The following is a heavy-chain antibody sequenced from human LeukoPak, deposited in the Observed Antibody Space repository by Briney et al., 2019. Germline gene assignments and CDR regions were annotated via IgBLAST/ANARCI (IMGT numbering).Heavy chain of an antibody. D-gene: IGHD3-22*01. J-gene: IGHJ4*02. CDR1: GGSISSYY. CDR3: ARVANNGYYFFDY. V-gene: IGHV4-59*08. Sequence: SETLSLTCTVSGGSISSYYWSWIRQPPGKGLEWIGYTYYTGSTNYNPSLKSRVTISVDTSKNQFSLRLSSVTAADTAVYYCARVANNGYYFFDYWGQGTLVTVSS. CDR2: TYYTGST.